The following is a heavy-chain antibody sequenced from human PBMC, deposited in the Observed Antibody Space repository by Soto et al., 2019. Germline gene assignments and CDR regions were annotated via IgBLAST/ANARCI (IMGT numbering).Heavy chain of an antibody. D-gene: IGHD4-17*01. V-gene: IGHV3-23*01. CDR1: GFTFRSYT. J-gene: IGHJ4*01. Sequence: EVQLLESGGDLVQPGGSLRLSCAASGFTFRSYTMSWVRQAPGKGLEWVSSIIGANGDTFSADSVTGRVTISRDISKSPLYLQMNGLRVEDTAIYYCAKDKEPDGAWDIDYWGHGTLVTVSS. CDR3: AKDKEPDGAWDIDY. CDR2: IIGANGDT.